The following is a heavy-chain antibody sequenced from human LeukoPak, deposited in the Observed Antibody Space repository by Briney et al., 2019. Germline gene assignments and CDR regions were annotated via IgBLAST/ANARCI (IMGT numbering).Heavy chain of an antibody. J-gene: IGHJ4*02. Sequence: SETLSLSCTVSGGSISSYYWSWIRQPPGKGLEWIGYIYYSGSTNYNPSLKSRVTISVDTSKNQFSLKLSSVTAADTAVYYCARDGSARLLEWLPLLWDQGTLVTVSS. D-gene: IGHD3-3*01. CDR3: ARDGSARLLEWLPLL. CDR2: IYYSGST. CDR1: GGSISSYY. V-gene: IGHV4-59*01.